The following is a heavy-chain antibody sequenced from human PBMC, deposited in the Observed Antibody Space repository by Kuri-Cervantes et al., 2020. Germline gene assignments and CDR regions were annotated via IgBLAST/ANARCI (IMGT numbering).Heavy chain of an antibody. CDR2: IYYSGST. V-gene: IGHV4-39*07. CDR1: GGSISSSSYY. J-gene: IGHJ3*02. Sequence: SETLSLTCTVSGGSISSSSYYWGWIRQPPGKGLEWIGSIYYSGSTYYNPSLKSRVTISVDTSKNQFSLKLSSVTAADTAVYYCALEGGDSDAFDIWGQGNPGHRLL. D-gene: IGHD4-17*01. CDR3: ALEGGDSDAFDI.